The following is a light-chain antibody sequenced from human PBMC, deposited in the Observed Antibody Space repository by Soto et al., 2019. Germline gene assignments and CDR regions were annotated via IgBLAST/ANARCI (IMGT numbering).Light chain of an antibody. Sequence: EIVLTQSPGTLSLSPGERATLSCRASQTVGNIYLGWYQQKPGQSPRLLISGTSNRATGIPDRFSGSGSGTDFTLTISRLAPEDFAVYYCQQRSNWPLTFGGGTKVEIK. CDR3: QQRSNWPLT. J-gene: IGKJ4*01. CDR2: GTS. V-gene: IGKV3D-20*02. CDR1: QTVGNIY.